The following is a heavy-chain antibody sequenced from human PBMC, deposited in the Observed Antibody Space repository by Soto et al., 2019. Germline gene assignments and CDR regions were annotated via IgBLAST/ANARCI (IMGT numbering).Heavy chain of an antibody. J-gene: IGHJ5*02. CDR1: GGSINSSGYF. CDR2: IYYRGNT. Sequence: QLQLQESGPGLVKPSETLSLTCTVSGGSINSSGYFWGWIRQPPGKGLEWIGNIYYRGNTYYNPSISGRVTLSVDTSKNQFSLKLSSVTATDTAAYYCALHQWKGAAATGRVAPWGQGTLVTVSS. CDR3: ALHQWKGAAATGRVAP. V-gene: IGHV4-39*01. D-gene: IGHD2-15*01.